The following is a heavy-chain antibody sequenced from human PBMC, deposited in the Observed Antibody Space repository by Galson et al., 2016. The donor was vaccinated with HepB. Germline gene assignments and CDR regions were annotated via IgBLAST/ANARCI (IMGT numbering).Heavy chain of an antibody. CDR1: GYSFAAYY. V-gene: IGHV1-2*02. CDR2: INPNTGGT. Sequence: SVKVSCKASGYSFAAYYIYWVRQAPGQGLEWMGWINPNTGGTNYAQNFQGRVTMTRDTSINTAYMELSRLRSDDTAVYYCASYQPPLYAIDSWGQGTLVTVSS. D-gene: IGHD2-2*01. J-gene: IGHJ4*02. CDR3: ASYQPPLYAIDS.